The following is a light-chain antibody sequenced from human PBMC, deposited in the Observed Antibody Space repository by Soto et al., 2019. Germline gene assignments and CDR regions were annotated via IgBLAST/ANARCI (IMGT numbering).Light chain of an antibody. Sequence: QSVLTQPPSASGTPGQRVTISCSGSTSNIGGNTVNWYQQLPGTAPKLLIYSNHQRPSGVPDRCSGSKSGTSASLAISRLESEDGAAHYSAAWRDSLDAVIFGGGTKLTVL. J-gene: IGLJ2*01. CDR2: SNH. V-gene: IGLV1-44*01. CDR1: TSNIGGNT. CDR3: AAWRDSLDAVI.